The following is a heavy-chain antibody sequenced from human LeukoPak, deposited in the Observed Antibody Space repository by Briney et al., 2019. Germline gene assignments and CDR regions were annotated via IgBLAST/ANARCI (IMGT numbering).Heavy chain of an antibody. D-gene: IGHD1-26*01. Sequence: PSETLSLTCTVSGGSISSYYWSWIRQPPGKGLEWIGEISHSGSTNYNPSLKSRVTISVDTSKNQFSLKLSSVTAADTAVYYCARDIGAGGSWFDPWGQGTLVTVSS. J-gene: IGHJ5*02. V-gene: IGHV4-59*12. CDR1: GGSISSYY. CDR3: ARDIGAGGSWFDP. CDR2: ISHSGST.